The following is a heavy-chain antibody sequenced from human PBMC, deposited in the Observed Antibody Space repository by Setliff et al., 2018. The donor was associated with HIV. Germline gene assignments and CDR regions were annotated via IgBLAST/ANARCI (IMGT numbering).Heavy chain of an antibody. CDR1: GFTFRLYG. CDR3: ARNQGNSFGQGFDY. Sequence: GGSLRLSCAASGFTFRLYGMHWVRRAPGKGLEWVASIEFDGKNEYYAESVKGRFTISRDNSKSTVYLQMNSVTPEDSAVYYCARNQGNSFGQGFDYWGQGTLVTVSS. J-gene: IGHJ4*02. V-gene: IGHV3-30*02. D-gene: IGHD5-18*01. CDR2: IEFDGKNE.